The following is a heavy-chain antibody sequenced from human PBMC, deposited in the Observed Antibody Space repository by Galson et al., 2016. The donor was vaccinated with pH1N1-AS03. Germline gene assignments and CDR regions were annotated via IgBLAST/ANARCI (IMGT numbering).Heavy chain of an antibody. CDR3: AHFLYGDYATRFDP. Sequence: ESGPGLMKASETLSLTCSVSGGAFSSYYWNWIRQPPGKALEWLALIYWDDDKHYSPSLKSRLTITEDTSKNQVVLTMTNMDPVDTATYYCAHFLYGDYATRFDPWGQGTLVTVSS. J-gene: IGHJ5*02. D-gene: IGHD4-17*01. CDR2: IYWDDDK. CDR1: GGAFSSYYW. V-gene: IGHV2-5*08.